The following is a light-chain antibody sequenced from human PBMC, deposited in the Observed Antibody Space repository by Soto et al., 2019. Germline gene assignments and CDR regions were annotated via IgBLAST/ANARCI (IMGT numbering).Light chain of an antibody. CDR1: QSLLHNNGETY. J-gene: IGKJ2*01. Sequence: DIEMTQTPLSLSVTPGQPASISCKSTQSLLHNNGETYLFWYLQRPGQPPQLLLYEASKRYSGVPDRVGRSGSGTDFTLKISRVESEDVGVYYCLQTIQLPPNIGQGTKLE. V-gene: IGKV2D-29*01. CDR2: EAS. CDR3: LQTIQLPPN.